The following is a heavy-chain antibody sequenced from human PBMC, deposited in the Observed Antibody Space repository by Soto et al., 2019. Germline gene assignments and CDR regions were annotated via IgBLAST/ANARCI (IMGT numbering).Heavy chain of an antibody. D-gene: IGHD2-2*03. CDR1: GFDFRNYW. CDR3: ARIGYSSSSNDY. Sequence: GGSLRLSCAASGFDFRNYWMSWVRQAPGKGLEWVANVKQDGSVKYYVDSVKGRFTISRDNAKNSVYLQMNSLRVEDTAVYYCARIGYSSSSNDYWGQGTLVTVSS. J-gene: IGHJ4*02. V-gene: IGHV3-7*01. CDR2: VKQDGSVK.